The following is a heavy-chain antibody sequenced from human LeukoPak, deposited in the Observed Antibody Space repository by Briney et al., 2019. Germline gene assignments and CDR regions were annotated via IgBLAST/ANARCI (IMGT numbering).Heavy chain of an antibody. Sequence: SETLSLTCAVYGGSFSGYYWSWIRQPPGKGLEWIGEINHSGSTNYNPSLKSRVTISVDTSKNQFSLKLSSVTAEDTAVYYCARDWYTSGSLDYWGQGTLVTVSS. CDR3: ARDWYTSGSLDY. D-gene: IGHD1-26*01. J-gene: IGHJ4*02. CDR1: GGSFSGYY. CDR2: INHSGST. V-gene: IGHV4-34*01.